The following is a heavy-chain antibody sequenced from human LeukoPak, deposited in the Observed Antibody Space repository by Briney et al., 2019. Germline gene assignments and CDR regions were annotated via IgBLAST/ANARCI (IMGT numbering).Heavy chain of an antibody. V-gene: IGHV1-18*01. CDR2: ISAYNGNT. CDR3: ARAPPYYYDSSAHFDY. J-gene: IGHJ4*02. CDR1: GYTFTSYG. Sequence: ASVKVSCKASGYTFTSYGISWVRQAPGQGLGWMGWISAYNGNTNYAQKLQGRVTMTTDTSTSTAYMELRSLRSDDTAVYYCARAPPYYYDSSAHFDYWGQGTLVTVSS. D-gene: IGHD3-22*01.